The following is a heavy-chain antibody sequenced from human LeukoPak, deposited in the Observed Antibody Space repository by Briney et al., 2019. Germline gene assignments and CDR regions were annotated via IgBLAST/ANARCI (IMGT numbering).Heavy chain of an antibody. J-gene: IGHJ3*02. CDR3: ARVYQLLDAFDI. Sequence: ASVKVSCKASGYTFTSYDINWVRQATGQGLEWMGWMNPNSGNTGYAQKFQGRVTITRNTSISTAYMELSSLRSEDTAAYYCARVYQLLDAFDIWGQGTMVTVSS. CDR1: GYTFTSYD. CDR2: MNPNSGNT. D-gene: IGHD2-2*01. V-gene: IGHV1-8*03.